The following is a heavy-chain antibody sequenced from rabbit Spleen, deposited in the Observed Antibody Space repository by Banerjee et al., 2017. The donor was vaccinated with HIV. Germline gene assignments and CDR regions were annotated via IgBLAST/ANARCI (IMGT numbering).Heavy chain of an antibody. CDR3: VREVAAKFNL. CDR1: GFDFRNYG. V-gene: IGHV1S47*01. J-gene: IGHJ4*01. D-gene: IGHD4-1*01. CDR2: IEPIFGTT. Sequence: QEQLVESGGGLVQPGGSLTLSCKASGFDFRNYGVNWVRQAPGKGLEWIGYIEPIFGTTYYANWVNGRFTISRDNAQNTLFLQLNSLTAADTATYFCVREVAAKFNLWGQGTLVTVS.